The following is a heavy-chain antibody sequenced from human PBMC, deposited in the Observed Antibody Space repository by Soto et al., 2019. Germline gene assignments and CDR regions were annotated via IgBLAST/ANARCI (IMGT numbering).Heavy chain of an antibody. Sequence: GGSLRLSCVGSGFSFSRDWMSWVRQAPGKGPEWVANINEDGSQTDYVDSVKGRFTISRDNAKDSLYLQMNSLRAEDTALYYCAGNYAEQTWGQGTLVTVSS. J-gene: IGHJ4*02. CDR2: INEDGSQT. D-gene: IGHD3-16*01. CDR3: AGNYAEQT. V-gene: IGHV3-7*01. CDR1: GFSFSRDW.